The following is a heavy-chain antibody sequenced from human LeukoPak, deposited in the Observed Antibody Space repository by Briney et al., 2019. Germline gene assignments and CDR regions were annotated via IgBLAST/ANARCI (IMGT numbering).Heavy chain of an antibody. CDR3: ARDCGGSSGCPNDY. Sequence: GASVKVSCKASGGTFSSYAISWVRQAPGQGLEWMGGIIPIFGTANYAQKLQGRVTMTTDTSTSTAYMELRSLRSDDTAVYYCARDCGGSSGCPNDYWGQGTLVTVSS. CDR1: GGTFSSYA. J-gene: IGHJ4*02. V-gene: IGHV1-69*05. D-gene: IGHD6-19*01. CDR2: IIPIFGTA.